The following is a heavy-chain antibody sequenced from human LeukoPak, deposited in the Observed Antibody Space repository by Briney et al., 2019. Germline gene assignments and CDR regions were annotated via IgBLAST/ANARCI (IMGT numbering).Heavy chain of an antibody. CDR2: IRYDGSNK. CDR3: ARGPSGYHNT. V-gene: IGHV3-33*08. CDR1: GGSISSYY. Sequence: LSLTCTVSGGSISSYYWSWIRQPPGKGLEWVAFIRYDGSNKYYADSVKGRFSISRDNSKNTLYLQMNSLRAEVTAVYYCARGPSGYHNTGGQGTLVTVSS. D-gene: IGHD5-12*01. J-gene: IGHJ4*02.